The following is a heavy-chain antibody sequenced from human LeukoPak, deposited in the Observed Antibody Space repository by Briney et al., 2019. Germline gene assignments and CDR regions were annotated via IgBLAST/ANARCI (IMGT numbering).Heavy chain of an antibody. V-gene: IGHV4-34*01. J-gene: IGHJ4*02. D-gene: IGHD3-10*01. CDR3: ARSGEGNDFDY. Sequence: SETLSLTCAVYGGSFSGYYWSWIRQPPGKGPEWIGEINHSGSTNYNPSLKSRVTISVDTSKNQFSLKLSSVTAADTAVYYCARSGEGNDFDYWGQGTLVTVSS. CDR2: INHSGST. CDR1: GGSFSGYY.